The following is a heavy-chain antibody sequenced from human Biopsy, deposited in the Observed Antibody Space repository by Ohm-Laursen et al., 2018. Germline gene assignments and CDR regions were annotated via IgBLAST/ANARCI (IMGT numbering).Heavy chain of an antibody. D-gene: IGHD3-16*01. CDR2: INSVGTI. V-gene: IGHV3-11*01. J-gene: IGHJ4*02. Sequence: SLRLSCAAFGFIFSDYYMSWIRQAPGKGLEWVSTINSVGTIYYADSVRGRFTISRDNAKNSLYLQMNSLRVEDTAVYYCARSVGIMAAPIDYWGQGTLVTVSS. CDR1: GFIFSDYY. CDR3: ARSVGIMAAPIDY.